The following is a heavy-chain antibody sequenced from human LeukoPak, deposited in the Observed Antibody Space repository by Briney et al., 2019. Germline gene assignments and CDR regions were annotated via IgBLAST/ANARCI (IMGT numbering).Heavy chain of an antibody. D-gene: IGHD6-19*01. J-gene: IGHJ4*02. CDR2: ISAYNGNT. Sequence: ASVTVSCKASGYTFTTYGISWVRQAPGQGLEWMGWISAYNGNTNYAQKLQGRVTMTTDTSTSTAYMDLRSLRSDDTAVYYCARDPTIAVAGPGYWGQGTLVTVSS. V-gene: IGHV1-18*01. CDR3: ARDPTIAVAGPGY. CDR1: GYTFTTYG.